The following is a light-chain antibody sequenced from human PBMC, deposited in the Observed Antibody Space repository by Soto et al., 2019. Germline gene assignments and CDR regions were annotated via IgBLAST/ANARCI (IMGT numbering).Light chain of an antibody. V-gene: IGKV3-15*01. J-gene: IGKJ1*01. CDR1: QSVSSN. CDR3: QQDNNWPPMA. CDR2: GAS. Sequence: EIVMTQSPATLSVSPGERATLSCRASQSVSSNLAWYQQKPGQAPRLLIYGASTRATGIPARFSGSWSGTDFTLTISSLQSEDFAVYYCQQDNNWPPMAFGQGTKVEIK.